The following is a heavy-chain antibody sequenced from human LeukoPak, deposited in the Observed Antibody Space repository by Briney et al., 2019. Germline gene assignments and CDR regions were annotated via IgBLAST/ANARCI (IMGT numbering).Heavy chain of an antibody. CDR1: GGSISSYY. V-gene: IGHV4-59*01. CDR3: ARDYYSRFDP. J-gene: IGHJ5*02. Sequence: SETLSLTCTVSGGSISSYYWSWIRQPPAKGLEWIGYIYYSGSTNYNPSLKSRVTISVDTSKNQFSLKLSSVTAADTAVYYCARDYYSRFDPWGQGTLVTVSS. CDR2: IYYSGST. D-gene: IGHD4-11*01.